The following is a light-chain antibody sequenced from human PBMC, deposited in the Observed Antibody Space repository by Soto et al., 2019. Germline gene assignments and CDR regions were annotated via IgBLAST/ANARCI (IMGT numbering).Light chain of an antibody. CDR1: SSDVGGYNY. Sequence: QSALTQPPSASGSPGQSVTISCTGTSSDVGGYNYVSWYQQHPGKAPKLMIYEVSKRPSGVPDRFSGSTSGNTASLTVSWLQAQDEADYYCSSYAGSNMVVFGGGTKLTVL. V-gene: IGLV2-8*01. J-gene: IGLJ2*01. CDR2: EVS. CDR3: SSYAGSNMVV.